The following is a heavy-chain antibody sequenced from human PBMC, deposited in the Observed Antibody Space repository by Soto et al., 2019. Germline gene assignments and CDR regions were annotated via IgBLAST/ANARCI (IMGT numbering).Heavy chain of an antibody. CDR2: ISSSSSTI. D-gene: IGHD2-15*01. Sequence: PGWSLRLSCAASGVTFSSYSMDGVRQAPGKGLEWVSYISSSSSTIYYADSVKGRFTISRDNAKNSLFLQMNSLRAEDTAVYYCARGKSIFYGMDVWGQGTTVTVSS. CDR1: GVTFSSYS. J-gene: IGHJ6*02. CDR3: ARGKSIFYGMDV. V-gene: IGHV3-48*04.